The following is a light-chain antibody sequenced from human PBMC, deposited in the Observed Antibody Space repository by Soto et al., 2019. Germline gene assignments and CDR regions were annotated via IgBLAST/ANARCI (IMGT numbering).Light chain of an antibody. Sequence: DIQMTQSPSSLSASVGDRVTITCRASQSIRSYLNWYQQERGKAPKLLIYAASSLQSGVPSRFSGSGSGTDFTLTIVSLQPEDFAIYYCQQYGGVPYTFGQGTKLEIK. CDR3: QQYGGVPYT. V-gene: IGKV1-39*01. CDR2: AAS. CDR1: QSIRSY. J-gene: IGKJ2*01.